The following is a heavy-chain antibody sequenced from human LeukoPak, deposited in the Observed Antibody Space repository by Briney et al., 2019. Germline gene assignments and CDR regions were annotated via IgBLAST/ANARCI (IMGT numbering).Heavy chain of an antibody. CDR1: GFTFSSYA. D-gene: IGHD3-22*01. J-gene: IGHJ4*02. CDR2: ISSSGGST. Sequence: PGGSLRLPCSASGFTFSSYAMHWVRQAPGKGLEYVSAISSSGGSTYYADSVKGRFTISRDNSKNTLYLQMSSLRAEDTAVYYCVKGITMIVVVITGFDYWGQGTLVTVSS. CDR3: VKGITMIVVVITGFDY. V-gene: IGHV3-64D*06.